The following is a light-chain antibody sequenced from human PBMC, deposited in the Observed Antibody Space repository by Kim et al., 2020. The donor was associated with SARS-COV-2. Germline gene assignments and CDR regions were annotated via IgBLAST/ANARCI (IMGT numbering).Light chain of an antibody. CDR3: RSFSNSYPNWL. J-gene: IGLJ3*02. CDR2: EVT. CDR1: RNVIGNHSR. V-gene: IGLV2-18*02. Sequence: QSSTLGCTGTRNVIGNHSRDTWYQQAPATPRKVLLSEVTTRPAGVPGRVSGSKCGTTASLTISGLQTDDEGVYCCRSFSNSYPNWLFGGGTQMNVL.